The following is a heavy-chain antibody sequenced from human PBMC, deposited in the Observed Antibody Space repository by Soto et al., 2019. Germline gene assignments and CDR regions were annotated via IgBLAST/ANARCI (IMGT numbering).Heavy chain of an antibody. V-gene: IGHV3-74*03. J-gene: IGHJ5*02. Sequence: PGGSLRLSCAASGLTFRSYWMHWVRQAPGKGLVWVSRINTDGSVAMYVDSVKGRFTISRDNAKNTLYLHMNSLRAEDTAVYYCAREENYYDSSGYYHELGFDPWGQGTLVTVSS. CDR3: AREENYYDSSGYYHELGFDP. CDR2: INTDGSVA. CDR1: GLTFRSYW. D-gene: IGHD3-22*01.